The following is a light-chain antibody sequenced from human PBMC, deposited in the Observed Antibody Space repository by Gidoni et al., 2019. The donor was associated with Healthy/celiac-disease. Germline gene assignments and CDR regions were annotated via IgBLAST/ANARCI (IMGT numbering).Light chain of an antibody. CDR1: QSVSSN. Sequence: EIVMTQSPATLSVSPGERATLSCRASQSVSSNLAWYQQTPGQAPRLLIYGASTRATGIPARFSGRGSGTEFTLTISSLQSEDFAVYYCQQYNNWTLTFGGGTKVEIK. J-gene: IGKJ4*01. CDR3: QQYNNWTLT. V-gene: IGKV3-15*01. CDR2: GAS.